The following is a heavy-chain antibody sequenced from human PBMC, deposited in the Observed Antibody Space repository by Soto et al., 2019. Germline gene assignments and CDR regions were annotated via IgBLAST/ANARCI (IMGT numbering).Heavy chain of an antibody. D-gene: IGHD3-16*02. CDR3: TRDAPIMNTFGGVIGIFDY. CDR2: IRSKAYGGTT. Sequence: GGSLRLSCTASGFIFVDYAMSWFRQAPGKGLEWVGFIRSKAYGGTTEYAASVKGRFTISRDDSKSIAYLQMNSLKTEDTAVYYCTRDAPIMNTFGGVIGIFDYWGQRTLVTVSA. CDR1: GFIFVDYA. V-gene: IGHV3-49*03. J-gene: IGHJ4*02.